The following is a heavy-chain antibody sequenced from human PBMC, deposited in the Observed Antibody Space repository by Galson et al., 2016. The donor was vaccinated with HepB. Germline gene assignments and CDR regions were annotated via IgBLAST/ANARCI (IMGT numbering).Heavy chain of an antibody. CDR2: IYSGGTT. CDR1: GFTVGNNY. V-gene: IGHV3-53*01. Sequence: SLRLSCAASGFTVGNNYMKWVRQAPGKGLEWVSLIYSGGTTYYSDSVKGRFTISRDSSKNTLYLQMNRLRVEDTAMYYCARGVIVGITGDFWVQGTLVTVSS. CDR3: ARGVIVGITGDF. J-gene: IGHJ4*02. D-gene: IGHD1-26*01.